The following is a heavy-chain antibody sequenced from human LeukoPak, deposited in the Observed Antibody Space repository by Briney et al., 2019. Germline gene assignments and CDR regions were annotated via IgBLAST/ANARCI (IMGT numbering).Heavy chain of an antibody. CDR3: ARRLYGDYYFDY. V-gene: IGHV4-59*08. D-gene: IGHD4-17*01. Sequence: SETLSPTCTVSGGSISSYFWSWIRQPPGKGLEWIGYIYYTGSTNYSPSLKSRVTISIDTSKNQFSLKLSSVTAADTAVYYCARRLYGDYYFDYWGQGILVTVSS. CDR2: IYYTGST. J-gene: IGHJ4*02. CDR1: GGSISSYF.